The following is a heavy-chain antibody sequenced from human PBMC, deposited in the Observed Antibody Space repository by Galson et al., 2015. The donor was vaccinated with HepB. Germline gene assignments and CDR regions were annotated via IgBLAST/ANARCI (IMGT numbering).Heavy chain of an antibody. V-gene: IGHV1-46*01. CDR2: INPSGGST. D-gene: IGHD3-3*01. J-gene: IGHJ4*02. CDR3: ARIPTIFGVVISYDY. Sequence: SVKVSCKASGYTFTSYYMHWVRQAPGQGLEWMGIINPSGGSTSYAQKFQGRVTMTRDTSTSTVYMELSSLRSEGTAVYYCARIPTIFGVVISYDYWGQGTLVTVSS. CDR1: GYTFTSYY.